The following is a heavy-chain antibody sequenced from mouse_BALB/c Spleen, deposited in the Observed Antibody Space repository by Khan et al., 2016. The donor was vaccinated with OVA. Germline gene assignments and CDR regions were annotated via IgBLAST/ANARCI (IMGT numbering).Heavy chain of an antibody. CDR3: VRDGAYHRNDGWFAY. CDR2: INPSNGYT. Sequence: VQLQQSGAELARPGASVKMSCKASGYTFTSYTIHWIKLRPGQGLEWIGYINPSNGYTNYNQKFKDKATLTADKSSTTAYMERSSLTSDDSALYNGVRDGAYHRNDGWFAYWGQGTLVTVSA. J-gene: IGHJ3*01. CDR1: GYTFTSYT. D-gene: IGHD2-14*01. V-gene: IGHV1-4*01.